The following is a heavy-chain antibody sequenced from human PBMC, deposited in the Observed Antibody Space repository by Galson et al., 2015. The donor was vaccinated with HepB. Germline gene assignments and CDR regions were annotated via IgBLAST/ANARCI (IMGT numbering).Heavy chain of an antibody. V-gene: IGHV3-53*01. CDR1: GFTVNNNY. D-gene: IGHD2/OR15-2a*01. CDR2: IYSGDTT. Sequence: SLRLSCAASGFTVNNNYMSWVRQAPGKGLEWVSVIYSGDTTYYADSEKGRFTISRDNSKNTLYLQMNSLRAEDTAVYYCATEGNGPWNIFVYWGQGTLVTVSS. J-gene: IGHJ4*02. CDR3: ATEGNGPWNIFVY.